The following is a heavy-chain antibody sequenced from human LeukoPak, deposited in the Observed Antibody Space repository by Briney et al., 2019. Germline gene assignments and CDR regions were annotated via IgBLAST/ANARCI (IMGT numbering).Heavy chain of an antibody. CDR3: ARGALLWFGELGSFDY. CDR1: GFTFSSYN. V-gene: IGHV3-21*01. Sequence: GGSLRLSCAASGFTFSSYNMNWVRQAPGKGLEWVSSISSSSSYIYYADSVKGRFTISRDNAKNSLYLQMNSLRAEDTAVYYCARGALLWFGELGSFDYWGQGTLSPSPQ. D-gene: IGHD3-10*01. J-gene: IGHJ4*02. CDR2: ISSSSSYI.